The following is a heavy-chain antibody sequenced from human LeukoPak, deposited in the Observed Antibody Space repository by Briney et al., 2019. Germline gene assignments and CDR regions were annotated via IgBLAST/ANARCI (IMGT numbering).Heavy chain of an antibody. V-gene: IGHV3-30*03. CDR1: GFTFSSYG. CDR2: ISYDGSNK. CDR3: ARGSHGADPNDAFDI. J-gene: IGHJ3*02. Sequence: GGSLRLSCAASGFTFSSYGMHWVRQAPGKGLEWVAVISYDGSNKYYADSVKGRFTISRDNSKNTLYLQMNSLRAEDTAVYYCARGSHGADPNDAFDIWGQGTMVTVSS. D-gene: IGHD3-10*01.